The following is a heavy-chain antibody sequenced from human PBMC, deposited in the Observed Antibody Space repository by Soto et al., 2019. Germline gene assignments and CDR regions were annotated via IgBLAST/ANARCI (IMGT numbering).Heavy chain of an antibody. CDR2: VSHDGRNT. J-gene: IGHJ4*02. D-gene: IGHD6-19*01. V-gene: IGHV3-30*18. Sequence: GGSLILSWAASGFTFSDYSMHWVRQAPGKGLEWVAVVSHDGRNTHYADSVKGRFTISRDSSKNTVSLEMTSLRAEDTAVYYCAKGGRQWLVTSDFNYWGQGALVTVSS. CDR1: GFTFSDYS. CDR3: AKGGRQWLVTSDFNY.